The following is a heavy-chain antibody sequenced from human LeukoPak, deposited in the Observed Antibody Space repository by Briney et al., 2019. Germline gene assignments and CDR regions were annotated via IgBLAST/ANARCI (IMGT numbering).Heavy chain of an antibody. Sequence: PGGSLRLSCAASGFTFSSYAVSWVRQAPGKGLEWVSAISGSGGSTYYADSVKGRFTISRDNSKNTLYLQMNSLRAEDTAVYYCAKTYSDFWSGYYTVDYYMDVWGKGTAVTVSS. V-gene: IGHV3-23*01. CDR2: ISGSGGST. J-gene: IGHJ6*03. D-gene: IGHD3-3*01. CDR1: GFTFSSYA. CDR3: AKTYSDFWSGYYTVDYYMDV.